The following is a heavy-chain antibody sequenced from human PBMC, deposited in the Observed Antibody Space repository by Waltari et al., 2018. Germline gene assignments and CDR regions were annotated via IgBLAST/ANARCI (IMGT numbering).Heavy chain of an antibody. D-gene: IGHD6-19*01. CDR3: ARIFYGGWYFDAFDI. J-gene: IGHJ3*02. Sequence: QVTLKESGPVLVKPTETLTLTCTVPGFSLSNARMGVRWIRQPPGKALEWLAHIFSNDEKSYSTSLKTPLTISKDTSKSQVVLTMTNMDPVDTATYYCARIFYGGWYFDAFDIWGQGTRVTVSS. CDR1: GFSLSNARMG. CDR2: IFSNDEK. V-gene: IGHV2-26*01.